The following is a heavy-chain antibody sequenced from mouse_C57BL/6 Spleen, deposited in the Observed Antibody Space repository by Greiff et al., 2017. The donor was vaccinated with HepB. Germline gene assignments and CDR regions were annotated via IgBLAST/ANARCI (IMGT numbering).Heavy chain of an antibody. CDR1: GYTFTDYE. CDR2: IDPETGGT. V-gene: IGHV1-15*01. J-gene: IGHJ4*01. D-gene: IGHD1-1*01. CDR3: TSLHDLTTVVGHNY. Sequence: QVQLQQSGAELVRPGASVTLSCKASGYTFTDYEMHWVKQTPVHGLEWIGAIDPETGGTAYNQKFKGKAILTADKSSSTAYMELRSLTSEDSAVYYCTSLHDLTTVVGHNYWGQGTSVTVSS.